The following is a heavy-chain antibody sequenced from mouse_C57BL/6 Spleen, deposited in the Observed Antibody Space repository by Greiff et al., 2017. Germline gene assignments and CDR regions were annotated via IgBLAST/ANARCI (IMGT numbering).Heavy chain of an antibody. CDR3: ARAYDAYFDY. V-gene: IGHV3-1*01. CDR2: ISYSGST. J-gene: IGHJ2*01. Sequence: DVMLVESGPGMVKPSQSLSLTCTVTGYSITSGYDWHWIRHFPGNKLEWMGYISYSGSTNYNPSLKSRISITHDTSKNHFFLKLNSVTTEDTATYYCARAYDAYFDYWGQGTTLTVSS. D-gene: IGHD2-12*01. CDR1: GYSITSGYD.